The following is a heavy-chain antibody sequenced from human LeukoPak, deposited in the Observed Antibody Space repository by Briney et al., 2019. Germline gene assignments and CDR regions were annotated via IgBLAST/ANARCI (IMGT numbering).Heavy chain of an antibody. CDR2: IYYSGST. CDR3: ASQDRGYSYGYDFDY. J-gene: IGHJ4*02. D-gene: IGHD5-18*01. CDR1: TGSTSSSSYY. V-gene: IGHV4-39*01. Sequence: SETLSLTCTVSTGSTSSSSYYWGWIRHPPGKGLEWLGSIYYSGSTYYNPSLESRVPLSVDTSKNQFSLKLSSVPAADTAVYYCASQDRGYSYGYDFDYWGQGTLVTVSS.